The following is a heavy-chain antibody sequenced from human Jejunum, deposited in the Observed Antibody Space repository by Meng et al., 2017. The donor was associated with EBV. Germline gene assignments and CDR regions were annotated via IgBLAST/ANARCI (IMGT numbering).Heavy chain of an antibody. Sequence: EVQLVESGGGLVQPVGSLRLSCAASGFTFTNYWMHWVRQAPGKGLVWVSRLSPDGSTTNYADSVKGRFTISRDNAKNTLSLQMNSLRADDMAVYFCARGASSGYRIDYWGQGTLVTVAS. D-gene: IGHD6-19*01. CDR3: ARGASSGYRIDY. CDR2: LSPDGSTT. J-gene: IGHJ4*02. V-gene: IGHV3-74*01. CDR1: GFTFTNYW.